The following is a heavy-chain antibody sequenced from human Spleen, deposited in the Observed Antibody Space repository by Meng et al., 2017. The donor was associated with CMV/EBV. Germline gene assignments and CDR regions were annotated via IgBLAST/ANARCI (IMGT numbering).Heavy chain of an antibody. CDR2: INRDGSST. V-gene: IGHV3-74*01. Sequence: FTFSSYSMNWVRQAPGKGLVWVSRINRDGSSTSYADSVKGRFTISRDNAKNTLYLQMTSLRVEDTAVYYCVRDGSGGSYYKDEGFDYWGQGTLVTVSS. CDR1: FTFSSYS. J-gene: IGHJ4*02. D-gene: IGHD1-26*01. CDR3: VRDGSGGSYYKDEGFDY.